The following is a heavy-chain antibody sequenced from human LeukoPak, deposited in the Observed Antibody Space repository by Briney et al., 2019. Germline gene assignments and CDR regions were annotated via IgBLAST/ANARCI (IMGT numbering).Heavy chain of an antibody. CDR3: ARDPYSS. CDR1: GYSISSGYY. Sequence: SETLSLTCAVSGYSISSGYYWGWIRQPPGKGLEWIGSIYHSGSTYYNPSLKSRVTISVDTSKNQFSLKLSSVTAADTAVYYCARDPYSSWGQGTLVTVSS. D-gene: IGHD6-13*01. V-gene: IGHV4-38-2*02. J-gene: IGHJ4*02. CDR2: IYHSGST.